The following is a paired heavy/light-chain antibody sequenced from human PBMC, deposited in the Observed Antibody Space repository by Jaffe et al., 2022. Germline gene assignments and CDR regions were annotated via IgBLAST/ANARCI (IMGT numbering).Light chain of an antibody. CDR1: QSVSSY. CDR2: DAS. Sequence: EIVLTQSPATLSLSPGERATLSCRASQSVSSYLAWYQQKPGQAPRLLIYDASNRATGIPARFSGSGSGTDFTLTISSLEPEDFAVYYCQQRYNWPPITFGQGTRLEIK. J-gene: IGKJ5*01. CDR3: QQRYNWPPIT. V-gene: IGKV3-11*01.
Heavy chain of an antibody. CDR3: AKMEGWLVATIEY. J-gene: IGHJ4*02. D-gene: IGHD5-12*01. CDR1: GFTFRSYA. CDR2: ISGSGDST. V-gene: IGHV3-23*01. Sequence: EVQLLESGGGLVQPGGSLRLSCAASGFTFRSYAMTWVRQAPGKGLEWVSAISGSGDSTDYADSVKGRFTISRENSKNTVYLQMNSLRAEDTAVYYCAKMEGWLVATIEYWGQGTLVTVSS.